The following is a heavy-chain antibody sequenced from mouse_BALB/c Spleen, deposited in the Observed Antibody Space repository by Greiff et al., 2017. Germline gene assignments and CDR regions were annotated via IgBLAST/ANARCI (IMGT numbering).Heavy chain of an antibody. Sequence: EVQGVESGGGLVKPGGSLKLSCAASGFAFSSYDMSWVRQTPEKRLEWVAYISSGGGSTYYPDTVKGRFTISRDNAKNTLYLQMSSLKSEDTAMYYCARQGNYDYVKGDYWGQGTTLTVSS. V-gene: IGHV5-12-1*01. D-gene: IGHD2-4*01. CDR2: ISSGGGST. CDR3: ARQGNYDYVKGDY. J-gene: IGHJ2*01. CDR1: GFAFSSYD.